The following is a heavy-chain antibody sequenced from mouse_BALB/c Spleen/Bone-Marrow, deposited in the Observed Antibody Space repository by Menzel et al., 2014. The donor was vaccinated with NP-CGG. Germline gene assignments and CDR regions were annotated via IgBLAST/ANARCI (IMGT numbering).Heavy chain of an antibody. Sequence: EVQRVESGPSLVKPSQTLSLACSVTGDSITSGYWNWIRKFPGNKLEYMGYISYSGSTDYNPSLKSRISITRDTSKNXYYLQLNSVTTEDTATYYCATYDGYCFDYWGQGTTLTVSS. CDR2: ISYSGST. D-gene: IGHD2-3*01. J-gene: IGHJ2*01. CDR3: ATYDGYCFDY. V-gene: IGHV3-8*02. CDR1: GDSITSGY.